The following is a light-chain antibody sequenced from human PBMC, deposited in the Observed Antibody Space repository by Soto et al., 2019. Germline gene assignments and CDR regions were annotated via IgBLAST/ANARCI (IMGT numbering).Light chain of an antibody. Sequence: QSALTQPPSVSGAPGQRVTISCPGSSSNIGAGYDVHWYQQLPGTAPKVLIYGNSNRPSGVPDRFSGSKSGTSASLAITGLQAEDEADYYCQSYDSSLSGYVFGTGTKVTVL. V-gene: IGLV1-40*01. J-gene: IGLJ1*01. CDR3: QSYDSSLSGYV. CDR2: GNS. CDR1: SSNIGAGYD.